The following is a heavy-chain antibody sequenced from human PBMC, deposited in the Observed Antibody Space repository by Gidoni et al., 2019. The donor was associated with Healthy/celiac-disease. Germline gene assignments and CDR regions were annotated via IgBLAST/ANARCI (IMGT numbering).Heavy chain of an antibody. J-gene: IGHJ4*02. D-gene: IGHD3-10*01. CDR2: ISSSSSYI. V-gene: IGHV3-21*01. CDR3: ARSILLWFGELLSPPFDY. CDR1: GFTFSSYS. Sequence: EVQLVESGGGLVKPGGSLRPSCAASGFTFSSYSMNWVRQAPGKGLEWVSSISSSSSYIYYADSVKGRFTISRDNAKNSLYLQMNSLRAEDTAVYYCARSILLWFGELLSPPFDYWGQGTLVTVSS.